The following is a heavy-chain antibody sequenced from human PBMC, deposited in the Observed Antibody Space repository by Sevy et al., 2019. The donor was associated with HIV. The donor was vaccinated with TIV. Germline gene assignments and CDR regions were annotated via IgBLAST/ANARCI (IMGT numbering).Heavy chain of an antibody. CDR2: LYHSGST. V-gene: IGHV4-30-2*01. CDR3: ARVSGNSEWGYYFDS. Sequence: SETLSLTCAVSGGSLSSGAYSWSWIRQPPGKGLEWIGCLYHSGSTYYNPSLKSRVTISVDRSKNLFSLKLSSVTAADTAVYYCARVSGNSEWGYYFDSWGQGTLVTVSS. D-gene: IGHD2-15*01. CDR1: GGSLSSGAYS. J-gene: IGHJ4*02.